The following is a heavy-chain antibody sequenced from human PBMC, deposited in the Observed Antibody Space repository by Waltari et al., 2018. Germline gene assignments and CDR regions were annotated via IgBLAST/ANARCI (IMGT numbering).Heavy chain of an antibody. J-gene: IGHJ4*02. CDR3: AHSLSWASHFDY. CDR2: IYWNDDK. Sequence: QITLKESGPTLVKPTQTLTLTCTFSGFSLSTTGVGVAWIRQPPGKALEWLALIYWNDDKRYSPSLTSGLTITKDTSKNQVVLTMTNMDPEDTATYYCAHSLSWASHFDYWGQGTPVTVSS. CDR1: GFSLSTTGVG. D-gene: IGHD3-16*01. V-gene: IGHV2-5*01.